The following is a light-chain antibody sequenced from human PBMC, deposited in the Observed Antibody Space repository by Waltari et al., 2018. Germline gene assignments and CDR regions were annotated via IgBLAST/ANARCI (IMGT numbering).Light chain of an antibody. CDR1: QSISSW. V-gene: IGKV1-5*03. CDR2: KAS. CDR3: MQGSQWPYT. J-gene: IGKJ2*01. Sequence: DIQMTQSPSTLSASVGDRVTITCRASQSISSWLAWYQQKPGKAPKLLIYKASSLESGVPDRFSGSGSGTDFTLKISRVEAEDVGVYYCMQGSQWPYTFGQGTKVEIK.